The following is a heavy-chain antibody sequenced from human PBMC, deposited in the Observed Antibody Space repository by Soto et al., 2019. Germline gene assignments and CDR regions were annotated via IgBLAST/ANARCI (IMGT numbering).Heavy chain of an antibody. D-gene: IGHD1-20*01. J-gene: IGHJ6*01. V-gene: IGHV1-2*02. CDR2: INPNSGGT. CDR1: GYTFTVYY. Sequence: GASVKVSCKASGYTFTVYYMHCVRQSPLQGLDWMGWINPNSGGTSYAQKFQGRVTMTRDTSISTAYMELSRLRSDDTAVYYCARDLINWNREEYYYYGMDVWGQGNTVNVSS. CDR3: ARDLINWNREEYYYYGMDV.